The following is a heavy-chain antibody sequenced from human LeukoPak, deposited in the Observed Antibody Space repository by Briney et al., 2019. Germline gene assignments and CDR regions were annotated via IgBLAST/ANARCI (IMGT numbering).Heavy chain of an antibody. CDR1: GFTFSDYS. CDR3: AKDRRAGSYDY. CDR2: ISSSTSSI. V-gene: IGHV3-21*04. J-gene: IGHJ4*02. Sequence: GGSLRLSCAASGFTFSDYSMNWVRQAPGKGLEWVSSISSSTSSIYYADSVKGRFTISRDNAKNSLYLQMNSLRAEDTAVYYCAKDRRAGSYDYWGQGTLVTVSS. D-gene: IGHD3-10*01.